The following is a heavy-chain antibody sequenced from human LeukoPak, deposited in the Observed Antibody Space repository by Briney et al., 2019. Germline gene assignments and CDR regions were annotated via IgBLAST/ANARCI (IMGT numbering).Heavy chain of an antibody. V-gene: IGHV3-21*01. D-gene: IGHD2-21*02. J-gene: IGHJ2*01. CDR3: ARDGTYCGGDCYRRYFDL. CDR1: GFSFSTQR. Sequence: GGSLRLSCAASGFSFSTQRMHWVRQAPGKGLEWVSSISSSSSYIYYADSVKGRFTISRDNAKNSLYLQMNSLRAEDTAVYYCARDGTYCGGDCYRRYFDLWGRGTLVTVSS. CDR2: ISSSSSYI.